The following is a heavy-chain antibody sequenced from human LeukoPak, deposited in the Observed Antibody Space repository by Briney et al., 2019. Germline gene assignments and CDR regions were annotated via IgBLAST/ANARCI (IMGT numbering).Heavy chain of an antibody. V-gene: IGHV7-4-1*01. CDR3: ARDWFSNGVSTLDI. CDR1: GYTFNAYA. CDR2: IDPNTGNP. D-gene: IGHD2-8*01. J-gene: IGHJ3*02. Sequence: ASVKVSRKASGYTFNAYAINWTRQAPGQDFEWLGWIDPNTGNPTYAQGFRGRFVFSLDTSLSTAYLEIYSLKAEDTAMYYCARDWFSNGVSTLDIWGQGTMVAVLS.